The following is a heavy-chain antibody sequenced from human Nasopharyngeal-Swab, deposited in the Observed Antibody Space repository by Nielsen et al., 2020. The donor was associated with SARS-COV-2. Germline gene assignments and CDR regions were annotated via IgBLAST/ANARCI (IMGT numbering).Heavy chain of an antibody. Sequence: GESLKISCAASGFTFSDSAIHWVRQASGKGLEWVGRIRSKGNTYATAYAASVKGRFIIFRDDPTNTAYLQMNSLKTEDTAVYYCARDLSSVWTSGLGVWGQGTTVTVSS. D-gene: IGHD6-19*01. CDR3: ARDLSSVWTSGLGV. V-gene: IGHV3-73*01. J-gene: IGHJ6*02. CDR2: IRSKGNTYAT. CDR1: GFTFSDSA.